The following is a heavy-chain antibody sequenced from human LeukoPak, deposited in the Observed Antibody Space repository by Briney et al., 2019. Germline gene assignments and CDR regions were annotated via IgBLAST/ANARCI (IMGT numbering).Heavy chain of an antibody. D-gene: IGHD2-21*01. V-gene: IGHV3-7*01. CDR3: ARTRGETYFDY. Sequence: GGSLRLSCAASGFIFSNFWMSWVRQAPGKGLEWVAGIKQDGSEKFYVDSVKGRLTISRDNAKNSLYPQMNFLRTEDTALYYCARTRGETYFDYWGQGTLVTVSS. J-gene: IGHJ4*02. CDR2: IKQDGSEK. CDR1: GFIFSNFW.